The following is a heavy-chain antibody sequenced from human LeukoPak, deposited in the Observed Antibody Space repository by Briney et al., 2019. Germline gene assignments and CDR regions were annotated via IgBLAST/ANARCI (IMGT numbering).Heavy chain of an antibody. CDR3: ARESKRWSSSWYYFDY. D-gene: IGHD6-13*01. J-gene: IGHJ4*02. CDR1: GYTFTSYD. V-gene: IGHV1-8*01. CDR2: MNPNSGNT. Sequence: GASVKVSCKASGYTFTSYDINWVRQATGQGLEWMGWMNPNSGNTGYAQKFQGRVTMTRNTSISTAYMELSSLRSEDTAVYYCARESKRWSSSWYYFDYWGQGTLVTVSS.